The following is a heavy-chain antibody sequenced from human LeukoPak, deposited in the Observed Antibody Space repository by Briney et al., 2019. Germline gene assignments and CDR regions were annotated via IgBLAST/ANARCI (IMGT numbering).Heavy chain of an antibody. D-gene: IGHD6-13*01. CDR3: ARVRISSSWFDP. Sequence: SETLSLTCTVSGGSISSSSYYWGWIRQPPGKGLEWIGSIYYSGSTYYNPSLQSRVTISVDTSKNQFSLKLSSVTAADTAVYYCARVRISSSWFDPWGQGTLVTVSS. J-gene: IGHJ5*02. CDR2: IYYSGST. CDR1: GGSISSSSYY. V-gene: IGHV4-39*07.